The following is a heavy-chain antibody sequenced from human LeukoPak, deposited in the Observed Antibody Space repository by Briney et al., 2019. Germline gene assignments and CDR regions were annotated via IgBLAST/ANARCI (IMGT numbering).Heavy chain of an antibody. CDR2: IKSKTDGGTT. J-gene: IGHJ4*02. CDR3: TTDVMATEVVY. Sequence: PGGSLRLSCAASGFTFSSYAMSWVRQAPGKGLEWVGRIKSKTDGGTTDYAAPVKGRFTISRDDSKNTLYLQMNSLKTEDTAVYYCTTDVMATEVVYWGQGTLVTVSS. CDR1: GFTFSSYA. V-gene: IGHV3-15*01. D-gene: IGHD5-24*01.